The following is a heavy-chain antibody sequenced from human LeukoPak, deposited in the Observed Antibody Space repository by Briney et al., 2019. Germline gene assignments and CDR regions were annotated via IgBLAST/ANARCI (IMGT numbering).Heavy chain of an antibody. J-gene: IGHJ4*02. CDR1: GVSFSGYY. Sequence: AESLSLTCAVYGVSFSGYYRSWIRQPPGKGLEWIGDINHSGSTHYNPSLKIRVTISVDTSKNQFSLKLSSVTAADTAVYYWARGDSSGYRYWGQGTLVTVSS. V-gene: IGHV4-34*01. CDR3: ARGDSSGYRY. CDR2: INHSGST. D-gene: IGHD3-22*01.